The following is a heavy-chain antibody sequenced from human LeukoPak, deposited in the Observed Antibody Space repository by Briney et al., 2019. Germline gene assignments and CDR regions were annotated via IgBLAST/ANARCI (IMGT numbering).Heavy chain of an antibody. V-gene: IGHV1-2*02. CDR1: GYTFTGYY. D-gene: IGHD4-23*01. CDR3: ARESIGDYDSGGWFDP. Sequence: ASVKVSCKASGYTFTGYYMHWVRQAPGQGLEWMGWINPNSGGTNYAQKFQGRVTMTRDTSISTAYMELSRLRSDDTAVYYCARESIGDYDSGGWFDPWGQGTLVTVSS. CDR2: INPNSGGT. J-gene: IGHJ5*02.